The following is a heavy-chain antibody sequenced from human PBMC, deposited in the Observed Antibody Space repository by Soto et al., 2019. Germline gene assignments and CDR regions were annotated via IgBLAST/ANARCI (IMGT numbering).Heavy chain of an antibody. CDR2: IYWDDDK. CDR1: GFSLTTSGVG. CDR3: AHRVLRTVFGLVTTTAIYFDF. D-gene: IGHD3-3*01. J-gene: IGHJ4*02. V-gene: IGHV2-5*02. Sequence: QITLNESGPTVVRPTETLTLTCRFSGFSLTTSGVGVGWVRQSPGKAPEWLELIYWDDDKRYSESLKSRLTITKDTSKNQVVLTVANLDPTDTATYYCAHRVLRTVFGLVTTTAIYFDFWGQGTQVAVSS.